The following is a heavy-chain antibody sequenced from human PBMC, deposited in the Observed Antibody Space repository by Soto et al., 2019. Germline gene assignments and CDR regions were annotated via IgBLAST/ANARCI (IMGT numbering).Heavy chain of an antibody. CDR3: ASDSYYYASDY. J-gene: IGHJ4*02. V-gene: IGHV3-11*01. CDR1: GLSFSAQY. D-gene: IGHD3-10*01. CDR2: ISGSGTTT. Sequence: GGSLRLSCAASGLSFSAQYMTWIRQAPGKGLEWVSYISGSGTTTHYTDSVKGRFTVSRDNAKNSVYLQMNSLRAEDTAVYYCASDSYYYASDYWGQGTLVTVSS.